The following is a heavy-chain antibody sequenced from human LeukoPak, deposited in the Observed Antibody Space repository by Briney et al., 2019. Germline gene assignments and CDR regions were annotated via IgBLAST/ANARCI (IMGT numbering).Heavy chain of an antibody. CDR3: ARDRTTVSRGYYYYYGMDV. CDR2: IYYSGST. Sequence: PSQTLSLTCTVSGGSISSGGYYWSWIRQHPGKGLEWIGYIYYSGSTYYNPSLESRVTISVDTSKNQFSLKLSSVTAADTAVYYCARDRTTVSRGYYYYYGMDVWGQGTTVTVSS. V-gene: IGHV4-31*03. D-gene: IGHD4-17*01. CDR1: GGSISSGGYY. J-gene: IGHJ6*02.